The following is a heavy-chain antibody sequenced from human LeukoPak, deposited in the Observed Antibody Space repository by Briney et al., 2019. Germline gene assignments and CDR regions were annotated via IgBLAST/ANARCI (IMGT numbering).Heavy chain of an antibody. V-gene: IGHV1-2*02. D-gene: IGHD3-10*01. CDR3: ARAPIHYYGSGNWFDP. CDR1: GYTFTGYY. CDR2: INPNSGGT. Sequence: ASVTVSCKASGYTFTGYYMHWVRQAPGQGLEWMGWINPNSGGTNYAQKFQGRVTMTRDTSISTAYMELSRLRSDDTAVYYCARAPIHYYGSGNWFDPWGQGTLVTVSS. J-gene: IGHJ5*02.